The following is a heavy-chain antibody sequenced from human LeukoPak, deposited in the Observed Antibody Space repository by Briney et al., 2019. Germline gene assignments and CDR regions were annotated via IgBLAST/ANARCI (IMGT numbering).Heavy chain of an antibody. CDR2: ITSTSSTV. Sequence: PGGSLRLSCAASGFTFRRSSMSWVRQAPGKGLEWVSYITSTSSTVYDADSVKGRFTVSRDNAKNTLYLQMNSLRDEDTAMFYCARVGDGYSVNYFDFWGQGTLVTVSS. J-gene: IGHJ4*02. CDR3: ARVGDGYSVNYFDF. D-gene: IGHD5-24*01. V-gene: IGHV3-48*02. CDR1: GFTFRRSS.